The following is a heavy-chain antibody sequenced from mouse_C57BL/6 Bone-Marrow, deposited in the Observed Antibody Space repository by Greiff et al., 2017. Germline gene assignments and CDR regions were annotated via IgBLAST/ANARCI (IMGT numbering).Heavy chain of an antibody. Sequence: VQLQQSGPELVKPGASVKISCKASGYTFTDYYMNWVKQSHGKSLEWIGDINPNNGGTSYNQKFKGKATLTVDKSSSTAYMELRSLTSEDSAVYYCARGDYDGRKWYCDVWGTGTTVTVSS. V-gene: IGHV1-26*01. D-gene: IGHD2-4*01. CDR1: GYTFTDYY. CDR2: INPNNGGT. CDR3: ARGDYDGRKWYCDV. J-gene: IGHJ1*03.